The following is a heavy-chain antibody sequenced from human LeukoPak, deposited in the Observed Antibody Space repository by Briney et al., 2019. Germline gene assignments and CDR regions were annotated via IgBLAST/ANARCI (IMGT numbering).Heavy chain of an antibody. D-gene: IGHD6-19*01. CDR1: GFNFSSYA. CDR3: AKDWAVAGTNYFDY. J-gene: IGHJ4*02. V-gene: IGHV3-23*01. CDR2: ISGSGGST. Sequence: GGSLRLSFAASGFNFSSYAMNWVRQAPGKGLEWVSGISGSGGSTYYADSVKGRFTISRDNSKNTLYLQMNSLRAEDTAIYYCAKDWAVAGTNYFDYWGQGPLVTVSS.